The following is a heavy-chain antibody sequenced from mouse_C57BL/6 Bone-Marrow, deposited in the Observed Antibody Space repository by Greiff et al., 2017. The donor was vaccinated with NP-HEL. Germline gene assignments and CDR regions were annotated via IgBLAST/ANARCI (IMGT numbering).Heavy chain of an antibody. CDR2: INPNNGGT. CDR1: GYTFTDYY. J-gene: IGHJ2*01. D-gene: IGHD1-1*01. V-gene: IGHV1-26*01. Sequence: VQLQQSGPELVKPGASVKISCKASGYTFTDYYMNWVKQSHGKSLEWIGDINPNNGGTSYNQKFKGKATLTVDKSSSTAYMELRSLTSEDSAVYYCARMTVPVDYWGQGTTLTVSS. CDR3: ARMTVPVDY.